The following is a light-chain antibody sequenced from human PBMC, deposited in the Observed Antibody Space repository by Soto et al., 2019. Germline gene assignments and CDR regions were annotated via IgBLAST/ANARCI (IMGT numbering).Light chain of an antibody. V-gene: IGKV1-39*01. Sequence: DIQMTQSPSSLSASVGDRVTITCRASQSISNYLNWYQQKPGKAPKLLIYAASSLQSGVPSRFSGSGSGTDFTLTISSLQPEDFATYYCQQSYITPRTFGPGTQVDSK. CDR1: QSISNY. CDR3: QQSYITPRT. J-gene: IGKJ3*01. CDR2: AAS.